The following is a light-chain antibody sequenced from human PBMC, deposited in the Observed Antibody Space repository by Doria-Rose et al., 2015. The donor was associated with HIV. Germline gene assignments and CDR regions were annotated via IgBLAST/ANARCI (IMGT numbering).Light chain of an antibody. CDR1: QSFSSTY. V-gene: IGKV3-20*01. J-gene: IGKJ1*01. CDR2: DGS. CDR3: HQYGTSWM. Sequence: TQSPGTLSLSPGERATLSCRASQSFSSTYLAWYQQKPGQAPSLLIYDGSTRATGIPDRFSASGSGADFTLTINRLEPEDFAPYYCHQYGTSWMFGQGTKVEI.